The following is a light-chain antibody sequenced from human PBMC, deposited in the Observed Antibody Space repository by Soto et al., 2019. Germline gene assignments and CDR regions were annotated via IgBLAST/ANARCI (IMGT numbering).Light chain of an antibody. Sequence: EIVLTQSPGTLSLSPGERATLSCRASRSLANSFIAWYQQKPGQAPRLLIYDTSSRASGIPDRFSGSGSGTDFTLTISRLETEDFAVFYCQQYGTSEIIFGQGTRLEIK. V-gene: IGKV3-20*01. J-gene: IGKJ5*01. CDR2: DTS. CDR3: QQYGTSEII. CDR1: RSLANSF.